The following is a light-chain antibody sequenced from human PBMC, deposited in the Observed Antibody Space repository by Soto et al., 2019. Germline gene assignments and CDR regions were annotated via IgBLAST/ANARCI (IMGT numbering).Light chain of an antibody. CDR3: ATWDDSLYGMV. Sequence: SVLTQPPSASGTPGQRVTISCSGGSSNIGRNPVNWYLQLPGTAPKLLIYTNDRRPSGVPDRVSASKSGTLASLTISGLPSEDDADYYCATWDDSLYGMVFGGGTQLTVL. CDR2: TND. V-gene: IGLV1-44*01. J-gene: IGLJ2*01. CDR1: SSNIGRNP.